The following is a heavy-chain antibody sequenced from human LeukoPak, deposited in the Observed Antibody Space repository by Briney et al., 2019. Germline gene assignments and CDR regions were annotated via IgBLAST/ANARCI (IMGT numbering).Heavy chain of an antibody. CDR2: IYYSGAI. V-gene: IGHV4-61*01. CDR1: GGSISSGSHY. J-gene: IGHJ5*02. CDR3: ARQGAGRWHWFDP. D-gene: IGHD2-15*01. Sequence: SETLSLTCAVSGGSISSGSHYWSWIRQPPGTGLEWIGYIYYSGAIDYNPSLKSRVTISLDTSKNQFSLKLNSVTATDTAVYYCARQGAGRWHWFDPWGQGTLVTVSS.